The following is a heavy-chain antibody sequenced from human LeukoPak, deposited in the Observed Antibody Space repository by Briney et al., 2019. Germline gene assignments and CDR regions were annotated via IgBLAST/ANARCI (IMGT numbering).Heavy chain of an antibody. CDR2: IIPIFGTA. Sequence: ASVKVSCKASGYTFTGYYMHWVRQAPGQGLEWMGGIIPIFGTANYAQKLQGRVTMTTDTSTSTAYMELRSLRSDDTAVYYCARQGVDYDILTGYYNQLDYWGQGTLVTVSS. CDR3: ARQGVDYDILTGYYNQLDY. CDR1: GYTFTGYY. V-gene: IGHV1-18*04. D-gene: IGHD3-9*01. J-gene: IGHJ4*02.